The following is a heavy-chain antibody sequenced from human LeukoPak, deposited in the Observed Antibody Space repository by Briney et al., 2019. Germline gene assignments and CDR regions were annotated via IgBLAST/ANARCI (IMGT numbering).Heavy chain of an antibody. D-gene: IGHD3-10*01. CDR2: IWFDGGKI. J-gene: IGHJ4*02. CDR1: GFPFSSYV. Sequence: GGSLRLSCAASGFPFSSYVMHWLRQAPGKGLEWVAVIWFDGGKIYYADSVKGRFTISRDNSKNTLYLQMNSLRAEDTAVYYCARDRGDYGSGSLYDYWGQGTLVTVSS. V-gene: IGHV3-33*01. CDR3: ARDRGDYGSGSLYDY.